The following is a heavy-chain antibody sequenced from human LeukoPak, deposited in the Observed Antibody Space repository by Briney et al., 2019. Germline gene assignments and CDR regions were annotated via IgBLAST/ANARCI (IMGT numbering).Heavy chain of an antibody. CDR1: GGSISSYY. CDR2: IYYSGST. Sequence: PSETLSLTCTVSGGSISSYYWSWIRQPPVKGLEWIGYIYYSGSTNYNPSLKSRVTISVDTSKSQFSLKLSSVTAADTAVYYCARAARSGYDSYYFDYWGQGTLVTVSS. CDR3: ARAARSGYDSYYFDY. J-gene: IGHJ4*02. V-gene: IGHV4-59*08. D-gene: IGHD5-12*01.